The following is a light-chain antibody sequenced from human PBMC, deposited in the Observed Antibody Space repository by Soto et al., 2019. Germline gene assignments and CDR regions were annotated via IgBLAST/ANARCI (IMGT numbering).Light chain of an antibody. J-gene: IGKJ1*01. Sequence: ERLMTQSPATLSVSPGERATLSCRASQSVSSNLAWYQQKPGQAPRLLISGASTRATGIPARFSGSGSGTEFTLTISSLQSEDFAVYYCQQYNNWPWTFGQGTKVEIK. CDR3: QQYNNWPWT. CDR1: QSVSSN. CDR2: GAS. V-gene: IGKV3-15*01.